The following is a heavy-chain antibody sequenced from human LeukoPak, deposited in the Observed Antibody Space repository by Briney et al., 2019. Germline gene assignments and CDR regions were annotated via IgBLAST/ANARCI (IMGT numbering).Heavy chain of an antibody. CDR2: INPSGGST. D-gene: IGHD3-22*01. J-gene: IGHJ6*03. V-gene: IGHV1-46*01. Sequence: ASVKVSCKASGYTFTSYYMHWVRQAPGQGLEWMGIINPSGGSTSYAQKFQGRVTMTRDMSTSTVYMELSSLRSEDTAVYYCAREGPSYYDSSGYYFQYMDVWGKGTTVTVSS. CDR1: GYTFTSYY. CDR3: AREGPSYYDSSGYYFQYMDV.